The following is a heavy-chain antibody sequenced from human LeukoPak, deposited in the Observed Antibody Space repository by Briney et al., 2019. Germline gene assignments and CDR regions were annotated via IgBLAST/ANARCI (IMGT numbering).Heavy chain of an antibody. J-gene: IGHJ4*02. Sequence: GGSLRLSCAASGFTFSSYGIHWVRQAPGKGLEWVSRINNDGRNATYADSVKGRFTVSRDNTENTVYLQMTSLSPDDTAVYYCARDWSDYGEGYWGQGTLVTVSS. D-gene: IGHD4-17*01. V-gene: IGHV3-74*01. CDR3: ARDWSDYGEGY. CDR1: GFTFSSYG. CDR2: INNDGRNA.